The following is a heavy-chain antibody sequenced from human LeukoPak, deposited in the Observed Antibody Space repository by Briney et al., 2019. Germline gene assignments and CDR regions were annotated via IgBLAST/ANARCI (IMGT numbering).Heavy chain of an antibody. V-gene: IGHV3-23*01. D-gene: IGHD3-3*01. CDR3: AKDERGYYKSFDY. CDR1: GFTFNHYA. Sequence: GGSLRLSRAASGFTFNHYAMNWVRQAPGKGLEWVSSISGSGINTYYADSVKGRFTISRDNSKNTLYLQMNSLRAEDTAVYYCAKDERGYYKSFDYWGQGTLVTVSS. CDR2: ISGSGINT. J-gene: IGHJ4*02.